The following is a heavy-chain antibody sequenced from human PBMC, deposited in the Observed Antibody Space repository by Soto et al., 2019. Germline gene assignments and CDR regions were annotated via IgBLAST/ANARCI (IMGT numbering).Heavy chain of an antibody. Sequence: SETLSLTCTVYGGSLSAYYLSWIRQPPGKGLEWIGEINPSGTTNYNPSLKSRVTISVETSKNQFSLRLRSVTDADTAVYHCELEPAAQILYWGQGTLVTVSS. CDR1: GGSLSAYY. CDR2: INPSGTT. V-gene: IGHV4-34*01. J-gene: IGHJ1*01. D-gene: IGHD2-2*01. CDR3: ELEPAAQILY.